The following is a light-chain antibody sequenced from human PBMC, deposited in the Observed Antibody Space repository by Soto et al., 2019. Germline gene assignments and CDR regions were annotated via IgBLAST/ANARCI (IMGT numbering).Light chain of an antibody. CDR3: QQYGSSPWT. CDR1: QSVSSSY. V-gene: IGKV3-20*01. Sequence: EIVLTQSPGTLSLSPGERATLSCRASQSVSSSYLAGYQQKPGQAPRLLIYGALSRATGIPDRFSGSGSGTDFTLTISRLEPEDFAVYYCQQYGSSPWTFGQGTKVEIK. CDR2: GAL. J-gene: IGKJ1*01.